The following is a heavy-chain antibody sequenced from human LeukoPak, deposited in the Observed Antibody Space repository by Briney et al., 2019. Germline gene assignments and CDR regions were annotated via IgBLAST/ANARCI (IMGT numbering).Heavy chain of an antibody. CDR3: ARSYSSGWRYFDY. CDR2: ISYDGSNK. D-gene: IGHD6-19*01. Sequence: PGRSLRLSCVASGFTFSSYAMHWVRQAPGKGLEWVAVISYDGSNKYYADSVKSRFTISRDNSKNTLYLQMNSLRAEDTAVYYCARSYSSGWRYFDYWGQGTLVTVSS. J-gene: IGHJ4*02. CDR1: GFTFSSYA. V-gene: IGHV3-30-3*01.